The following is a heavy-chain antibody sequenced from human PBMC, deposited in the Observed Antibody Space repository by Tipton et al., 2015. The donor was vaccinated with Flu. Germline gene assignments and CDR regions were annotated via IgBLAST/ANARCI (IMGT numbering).Heavy chain of an antibody. CDR3: AKVSSSWYEDSAFDI. J-gene: IGHJ3*02. CDR2: IYCSGST. D-gene: IGHD6-13*01. V-gene: IGHV4-39*07. Sequence: LRLSCTVSGGSISSSSYYWGWIRQPPGKGLEWIGSIYCSGSTYYNPSLKSRVTISEDTSKNQFSLRLSSVTAADTAVYYCAKVSSSWYEDSAFDIWGQGTMVTVSS. CDR1: GGSISSSSYY.